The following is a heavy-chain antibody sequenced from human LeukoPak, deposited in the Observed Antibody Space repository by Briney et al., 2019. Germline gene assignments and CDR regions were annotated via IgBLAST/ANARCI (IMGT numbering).Heavy chain of an antibody. CDR2: ISGSGGST. J-gene: IGHJ4*02. CDR3: AKDRVGVVVPAAIRY. Sequence: GGSLRLSCAASGFTFSSYAMSWVRQAPGKGLEWVSAISGSGGSTYYADSVKGRFTISRDNSKNTLYLQMNSLRAEDTAVYYCAKDRVGVVVPAAIRYWGQGTLVTVSS. CDR1: GFTFSSYA. D-gene: IGHD2-2*01. V-gene: IGHV3-23*01.